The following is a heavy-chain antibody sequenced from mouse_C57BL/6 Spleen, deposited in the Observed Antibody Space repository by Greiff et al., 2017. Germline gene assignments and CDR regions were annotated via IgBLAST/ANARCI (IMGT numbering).Heavy chain of an antibody. CDR2: ISDGGSYT. J-gene: IGHJ4*01. V-gene: IGHV5-4*01. D-gene: IGHD2-4*01. Sequence: EVMLVESRGGLVKPGGSLKLSCAASGFTFSSYAMSWVRQTPEKRLEWVATISDGGSYTYYPDNVKGRFTISRDNAKNNLYLQMSHLKSEDTAMYYCAREGDYALYYAMDYWGQGTSVTVSS. CDR3: AREGDYALYYAMDY. CDR1: GFTFSSYA.